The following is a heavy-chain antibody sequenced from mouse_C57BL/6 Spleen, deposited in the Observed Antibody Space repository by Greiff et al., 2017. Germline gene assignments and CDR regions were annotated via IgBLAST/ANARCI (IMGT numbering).Heavy chain of an antibody. D-gene: IGHD2-4*01. CDR3: ARPYDYDWYFDV. CDR2: ISSGGSYT. CDR1: GFTFSSYG. J-gene: IGHJ1*03. V-gene: IGHV5-6*01. Sequence: DVQLVESGGDLVKPGGSLKLSCEASGFTFSSYGMSWVRQTPDKSLEWVATISSGGSYTYYPDSVKGRFTISRDNAKNTLYLQLSSLKSEDTAMYYCARPYDYDWYFDVWGTGTTVTVSS.